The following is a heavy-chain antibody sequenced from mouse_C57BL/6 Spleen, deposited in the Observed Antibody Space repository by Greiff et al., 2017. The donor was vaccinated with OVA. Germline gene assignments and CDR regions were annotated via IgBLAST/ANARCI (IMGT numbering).Heavy chain of an antibody. CDR2: IWWDDDK. Sequence: QVTLKESGPGILQPSQTLSLTCSFSGFSLSTFGMGVGWIRQPSGKGLEWLAHIWWDDDKYYNPALKSRLTISKDTSKNQVFLKIANVDTADTATYYCALNYDYEDASFAYWGQGTLVTVSA. CDR1: GFSLSTFGMG. D-gene: IGHD2-4*01. CDR3: ALNYDYEDASFAY. V-gene: IGHV8-8*01. J-gene: IGHJ3*01.